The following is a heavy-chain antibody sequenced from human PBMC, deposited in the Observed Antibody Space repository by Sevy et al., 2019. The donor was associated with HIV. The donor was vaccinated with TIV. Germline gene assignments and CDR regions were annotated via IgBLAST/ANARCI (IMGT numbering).Heavy chain of an antibody. Sequence: ASVKVSCKASGYTFTSYDINWVRHATGQGLEWMGWMNPNSGNTGYAQKFQGRVTMTRNTSISTAYMELSSLRSEDTAVYYCARARWYSHWYFDLWGRGTLVTVSS. CDR2: MNPNSGNT. J-gene: IGHJ2*01. CDR1: GYTFTSYD. V-gene: IGHV1-8*01. D-gene: IGHD2-15*01. CDR3: ARARWYSHWYFDL.